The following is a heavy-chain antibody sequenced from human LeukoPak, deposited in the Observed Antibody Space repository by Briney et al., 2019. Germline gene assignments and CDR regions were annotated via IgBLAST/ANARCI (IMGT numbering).Heavy chain of an antibody. CDR2: INPSGGST. Sequence: APVKVSCKASGYTFTNYYMHWVRQAPGQGLEWMGIINPSGGSTKYSQKFQGRVTMTRDTSTSTVYVELSSLRSEDTAVYYCARDRSPLDSSGFDFDYWGQGTLVTVSS. CDR3: ARDRSPLDSSGFDFDY. CDR1: GYTFTNYY. V-gene: IGHV1-46*01. J-gene: IGHJ4*02. D-gene: IGHD3-22*01.